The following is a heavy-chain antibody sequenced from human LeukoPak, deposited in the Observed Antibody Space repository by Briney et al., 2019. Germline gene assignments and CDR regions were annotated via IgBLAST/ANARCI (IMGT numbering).Heavy chain of an antibody. CDR2: IYSGGST. Sequence: PGGSLRLSCAASGFTVSSNYMSRVRQAPGKGLEWVSVIYSGGSTYYADSVKGRFTISRDNSKNTLYLQMNSLRAEDTAVYYCARLTTVTTYYYYYMDVWGKGTTVTVSS. CDR3: ARLTTVTTYYYYYMDV. D-gene: IGHD4-17*01. CDR1: GFTVSSNY. J-gene: IGHJ6*03. V-gene: IGHV3-53*01.